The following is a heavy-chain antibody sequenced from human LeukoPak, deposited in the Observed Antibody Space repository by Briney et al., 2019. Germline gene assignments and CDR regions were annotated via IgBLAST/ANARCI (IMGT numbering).Heavy chain of an antibody. D-gene: IGHD3-9*01. J-gene: IGHJ6*03. V-gene: IGHV4-4*07. CDR2: IYTSGST. CDR1: GGSISSYY. Sequence: TASETLSLTCTVSGGSISSYYWSWIRQPAGKGLEWIGRIYTSGSTNYNPSLKSRVTISVDTSKNQFSLKLSSVTAADTAVYYCAGGPTTGYYYYMDVWGKGTTVTVSS. CDR3: AGGPTTGYYYYMDV.